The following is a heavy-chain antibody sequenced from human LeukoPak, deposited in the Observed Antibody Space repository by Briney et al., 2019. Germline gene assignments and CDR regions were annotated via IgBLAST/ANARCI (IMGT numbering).Heavy chain of an antibody. Sequence: GGSLRLSCAASGFTFSSYSMNWVRQAPGKGLEWVTSISSSSSYIYYADSVKGRFTISRDNAKNSLYLQMNSLRAEDTAVYYCARGQPYSSSSFYGMDVWGQGTTVTVSS. CDR2: ISSSSSYI. CDR1: GFTFSSYS. CDR3: ARGQPYSSSSFYGMDV. V-gene: IGHV3-21*01. J-gene: IGHJ6*02. D-gene: IGHD6-6*01.